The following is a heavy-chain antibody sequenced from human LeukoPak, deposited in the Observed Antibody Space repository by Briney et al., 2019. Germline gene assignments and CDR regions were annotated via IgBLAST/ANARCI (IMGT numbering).Heavy chain of an antibody. V-gene: IGHV4-34*01. CDR1: GGSFSGYY. D-gene: IGHD3-10*01. J-gene: IGHJ4*02. CDR3: ARGRARNGSGSYRPCSLDY. Sequence: SETLSLTCAVYGGSFSGYYWSWIRQPPGKGLEWIGEINHSGSTNYNPSLKSRVTISVDTSKNQFSLKLSSVTAADTAVYYCARGRARNGSGSYRPCSLDYWGQGTLVTVSS. CDR2: INHSGST.